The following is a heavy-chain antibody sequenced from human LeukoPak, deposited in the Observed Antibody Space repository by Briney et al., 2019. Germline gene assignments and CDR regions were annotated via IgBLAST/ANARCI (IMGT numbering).Heavy chain of an antibody. V-gene: IGHV1-46*01. Sequence: GASVTVSCKASGYTFTRYYMHWVRQAPGQGLEWMGLINPSGGSTSYAQKFQGRVTITRDMSTSTVYMELSSLRSEDTAVYYCARFFARRYQLPGDYWGQGALVTVSS. CDR2: INPSGGST. J-gene: IGHJ4*02. CDR3: ARFFARRYQLPGDY. CDR1: GYTFTRYY. D-gene: IGHD2-2*01.